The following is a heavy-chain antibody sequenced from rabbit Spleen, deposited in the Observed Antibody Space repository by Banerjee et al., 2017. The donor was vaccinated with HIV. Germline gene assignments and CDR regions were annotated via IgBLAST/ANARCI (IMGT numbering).Heavy chain of an antibody. D-gene: IGHD4-1*01. J-gene: IGHJ4*01. Sequence: QEHLKESGGGLVQPGGSLKLSCKASGFSFSGSYYMCWVRQAPGKGLEWIACIYNGDGSTYYASWVNGRFTISKTSSTTVTLQMTSLTVADTATYFCARDTDSGGLHFVLRGPGTLVTVS. CDR3: ARDTDSGGLHFVL. CDR2: IYNGDGST. V-gene: IGHV1S45*01. CDR1: GFSFSGSYY.